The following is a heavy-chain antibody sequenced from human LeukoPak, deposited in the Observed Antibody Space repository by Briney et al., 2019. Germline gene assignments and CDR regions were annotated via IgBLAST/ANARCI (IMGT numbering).Heavy chain of an antibody. CDR3: ARGLTSSDTIDY. CDR1: GGSFSGYY. V-gene: IGHV4-34*01. D-gene: IGHD2-2*01. J-gene: IGHJ4*02. CDR2: INHSGST. Sequence: SETLSLTCAVYGGSFSGYYWSWIRQPPGKGLEWIGEINHSGSTNYNPPLKSRVTISVDTSKNQFSLKLSSVTAADTAVYYCARGLTSSDTIDYWGQGTLVTVSS.